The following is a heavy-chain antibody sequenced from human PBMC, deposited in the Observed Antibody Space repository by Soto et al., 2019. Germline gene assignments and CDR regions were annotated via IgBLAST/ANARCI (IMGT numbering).Heavy chain of an antibody. J-gene: IGHJ4*02. CDR1: GFTFSSYA. V-gene: IGHV3-23*01. D-gene: IGHD2-15*01. CDR3: AKDGAATPLNLRYNKHDY. CDR2: ISGSGGST. Sequence: EVQLLESGGGLVQPGGSLRLSCAASGFTFSSYAMSWVCQAPGKGLEWVSAISGSGGSTYYADSVKGRFTISRDNSKDTLYLQMNSLRAEDTAVYYCAKDGAATPLNLRYNKHDYWGQGTLVTVSS.